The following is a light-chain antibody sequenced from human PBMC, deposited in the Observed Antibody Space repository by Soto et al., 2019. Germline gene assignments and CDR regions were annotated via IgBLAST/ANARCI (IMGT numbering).Light chain of an antibody. CDR2: GAS. CDR3: QQYGSSGT. Sequence: EIVLTQSPGTLSLSPGERATLSCRASQSVTSTYLAWYQQKPGQAPRLLIYGASSRAIGIPDRFSGSGSGTDFTLTISRLEPEDFALYYCQQYGSSGTFGQGTKVDIK. CDR1: QSVTSTY. J-gene: IGKJ1*01. V-gene: IGKV3-20*01.